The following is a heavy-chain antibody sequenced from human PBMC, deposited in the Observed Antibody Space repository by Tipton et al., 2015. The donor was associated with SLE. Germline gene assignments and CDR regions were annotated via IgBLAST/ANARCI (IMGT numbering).Heavy chain of an antibody. J-gene: IGHJ2*01. Sequence: GSLRLSCLASGFTLTKYRMSWIRQAPGKGLQWVAHIKEDGVEQFYADSVKGRLTISRDNAKSSLFLQLNSLRVDDTAIYYCARVDVGYDSISGNYDWTLDPWGRGTLVTVSS. V-gene: IGHV3-7*01. CDR3: ARVDVGYDSISGNYDWTLDP. CDR1: GFTLTKYR. CDR2: IKEDGVEQ. D-gene: IGHD3-10*01.